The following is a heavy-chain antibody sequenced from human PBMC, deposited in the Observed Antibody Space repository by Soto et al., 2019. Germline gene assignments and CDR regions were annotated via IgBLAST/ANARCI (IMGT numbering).Heavy chain of an antibody. Sequence: SETLSLTCTVSGGSIGSGDYYWSWIRQPPGKGLEWIGYIYYSGSTYYNPSLKSRVTISVDTSKNQFSLKLSSVTAADTAVYYCARVLGVDSNWFDPWGQGTLVTVSS. CDR1: GGSIGSGDYY. D-gene: IGHD3-3*01. J-gene: IGHJ5*02. CDR2: IYYSGST. V-gene: IGHV4-30-4*01. CDR3: ARVLGVDSNWFDP.